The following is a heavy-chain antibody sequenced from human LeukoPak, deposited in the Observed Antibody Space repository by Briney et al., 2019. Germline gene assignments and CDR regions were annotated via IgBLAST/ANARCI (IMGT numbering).Heavy chain of an antibody. V-gene: IGHV4-59*01. D-gene: IGHD4-17*01. Sequence: PSETLSLTCTVSGGSISSYYWSWIRQPPGKGLEWIGYIYYSGSTNYNPSLKSRVTISVDTSKSQFSLKLSSVTAADTAVYYCAGGGLRGFDYWGQGTLVTVSS. CDR3: AGGGLRGFDY. CDR2: IYYSGST. CDR1: GGSISSYY. J-gene: IGHJ4*02.